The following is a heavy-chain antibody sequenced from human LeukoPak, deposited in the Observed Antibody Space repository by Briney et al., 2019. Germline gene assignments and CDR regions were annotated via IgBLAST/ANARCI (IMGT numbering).Heavy chain of an antibody. CDR1: GYTFTGYY. V-gene: IGHV1-2*02. D-gene: IGHD3-16*02. J-gene: IGHJ4*02. Sequence: ASVKVSCKASGYTFTGYYIDWVRQAPGQGLEWMGWINSDSGGTNYAQKFQGRVTITADESTSTAYMELSSLRSEDTAVYYCAEGRRLGELSFDWGQGTLVTVSS. CDR3: AEGRRLGELSFD. CDR2: INSDSGGT.